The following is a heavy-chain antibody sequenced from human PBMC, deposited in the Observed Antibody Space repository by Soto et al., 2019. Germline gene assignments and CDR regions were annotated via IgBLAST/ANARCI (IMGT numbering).Heavy chain of an antibody. CDR1: GFTFSSHA. J-gene: IGHJ4*02. V-gene: IGHV3-23*01. D-gene: IGHD2-15*01. Sequence: EVPLLESGGGLVQPGGALRLSCAASGFTFSSHAMSWVRQAPGKGLEWISSISAGSEGAYYADSVKGRFTISRDNSNNTLYLQMNSLRAEDTAVYYCARDLWWYLHWGQGTLVTVFS. CDR2: ISAGSEGA. CDR3: ARDLWWYLH.